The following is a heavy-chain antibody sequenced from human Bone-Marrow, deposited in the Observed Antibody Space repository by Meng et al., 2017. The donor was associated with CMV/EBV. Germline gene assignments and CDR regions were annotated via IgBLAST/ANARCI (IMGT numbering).Heavy chain of an antibody. CDR1: GFTFTSSA. CDR3: AAEHVDTAMVLSF. D-gene: IGHD5-18*01. Sequence: SVKVSCKASGFTFTSSAVQWVRQARGQRLEWIGWIVVGSGNTNYAQKFQERVTITRDMSTGTAYMELSSLRSEDTAVYYCAAEHVDTAMVLSFWGQGTLVTVSS. V-gene: IGHV1-58*01. CDR2: IVVGSGNT. J-gene: IGHJ4*02.